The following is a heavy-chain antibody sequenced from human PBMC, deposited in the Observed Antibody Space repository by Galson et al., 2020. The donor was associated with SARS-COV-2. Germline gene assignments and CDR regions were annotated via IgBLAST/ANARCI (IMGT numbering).Heavy chain of an antibody. CDR2: LKHDGSEE. Sequence: GESLKISCRAPGFPFSTYWITWVRPAPRKGPEWVANLKHDGSEEYYVDPVKGRFAISREHAKNSLYLKMNSLRVEDTALYFCARTPPVIAEPGISMYWGQGTLVTVSS. V-gene: IGHV3-7*01. J-gene: IGHJ4*02. CDR1: GFPFSTYW. D-gene: IGHD6-13*01. CDR3: ARTPPVIAEPGISMY.